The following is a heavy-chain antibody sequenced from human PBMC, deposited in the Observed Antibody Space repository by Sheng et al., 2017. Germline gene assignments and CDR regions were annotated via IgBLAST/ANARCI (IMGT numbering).Heavy chain of an antibody. CDR1: GFTFSSYG. D-gene: IGHD3-3*01. CDR3: AKDMGIDFWSGYHDY. CDR2: ISGSGGST. Sequence: EVQLVESGGGLVQPGGTLRLSCAASGFTFSSYGMSWVRQAPGKGLEWVSAISGSGGSTYYADSVKGRFTISRDNSKNTLYLQMNSLRAEDTAVYYCAKDMGIDFWSGYHDYWGQGTLVTVSS. V-gene: IGHV3-23*04. J-gene: IGHJ4*02.